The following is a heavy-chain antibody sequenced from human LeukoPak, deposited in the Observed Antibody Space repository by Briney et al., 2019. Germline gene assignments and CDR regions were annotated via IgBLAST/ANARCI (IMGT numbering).Heavy chain of an antibody. J-gene: IGHJ5*02. CDR2: TYYRSKWYN. V-gene: IGHV6-1*01. CDR1: GYSVSSNRVA. CDR3: ARDVSSGYDGTNWFDP. Sequence: SQTLSLTCAISGYSVSSNRVAWNWIRQSPSRGLEWLGRTYYRSKWYNDYAVSVKSRITINPDTSKNQFSLQLNSVTPDDTAVYYCARDVSSGYDGTNWFDPWGQGTLVTVSS. D-gene: IGHD5-12*01.